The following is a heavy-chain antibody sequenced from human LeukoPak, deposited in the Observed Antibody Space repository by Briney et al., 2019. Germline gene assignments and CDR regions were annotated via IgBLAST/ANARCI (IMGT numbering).Heavy chain of an antibody. CDR2: IKQDGSEK. J-gene: IGHJ6*02. Sequence: PGGSLRLSCVTSGGFSFSSYWMSWVRQAPGKGLEWVANIKQDGSEKYYVDSVKGRFTISRDNAKNSLYLQMNSLRAEDMAVYYCAVQNDYYYYTMDVWGQGTTVTVSS. CDR1: GGFSFSSYW. CDR3: AVQNDYYYYTMDV. V-gene: IGHV3-7*01.